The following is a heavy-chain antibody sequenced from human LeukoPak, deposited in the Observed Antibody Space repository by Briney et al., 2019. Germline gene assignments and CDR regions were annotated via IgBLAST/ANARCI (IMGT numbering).Heavy chain of an antibody. CDR3: ARRMRAARAFDY. J-gene: IGHJ4*02. CDR1: GGSISTYS. Sequence: SATLSLTCTVSGGSISTYSWSWIRQPPGKGLEWIGEINHSGSTHYNPSLKSRVTQSLDTSKNHFSLKLRSVTPPHTPLFYCARRMRAARAFDYWGQGNLVTVSP. V-gene: IGHV4-34*01. D-gene: IGHD6-13*01. CDR2: INHSGST.